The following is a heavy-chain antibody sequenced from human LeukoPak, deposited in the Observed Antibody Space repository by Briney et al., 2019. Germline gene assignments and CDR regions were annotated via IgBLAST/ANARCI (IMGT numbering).Heavy chain of an antibody. V-gene: IGHV3-30*03. CDR2: ISYDGSDK. D-gene: IGHD3-10*01. J-gene: IGHJ6*03. CDR1: RFTFSNYV. Sequence: PGGSLRLSCAASRFTFSNYVMHWVRQAPGKGLEWVAVISYDGSDKYYADSVKGRFTISRDNSKNTLYLQMNSLRAEDTAVYYCARTPQDLDYGSGYYYYYMDVWGKGTTVTISS. CDR3: ARTPQDLDYGSGYYYYYMDV.